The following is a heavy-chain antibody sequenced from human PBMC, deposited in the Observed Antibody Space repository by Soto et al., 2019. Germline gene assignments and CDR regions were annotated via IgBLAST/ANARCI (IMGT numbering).Heavy chain of an antibody. V-gene: IGHV3-48*03. CDR2: ISGSGSTI. CDR3: VRGERNILPTYYRKWGIYFDF. D-gene: IGHD3-9*01. CDR1: GFTCTNFD. Sequence: GGSLRLSCKTSGFTCTNFDLSWVRQAPGKGLEWVAFISGSGSTIYYKDSVKGRFTISKDDARTSLFLQMDTLRPEDTAVYYCVRGERNILPTYYRKWGIYFDFWGQGTLVTVSS. J-gene: IGHJ4*02.